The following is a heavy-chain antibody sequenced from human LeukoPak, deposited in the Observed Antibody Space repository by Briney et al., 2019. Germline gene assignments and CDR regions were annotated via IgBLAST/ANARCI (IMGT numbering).Heavy chain of an antibody. CDR1: GFTFTDYY. D-gene: IGHD2-21*01. J-gene: IGHJ5*02. CDR2: IDPNTGGT. CDR3: ARAQIVVGFDWFDP. Sequence: ASVKVSCKAAGFTFTDYYIHWVRQATGQGLEWMGWIDPNTGGTTYAQKFQDRVTVTRDTSINTAYMELSRLRSDDTAVYYCARAQIVVGFDWFDPWGQGTLVTVSS. V-gene: IGHV1-2*02.